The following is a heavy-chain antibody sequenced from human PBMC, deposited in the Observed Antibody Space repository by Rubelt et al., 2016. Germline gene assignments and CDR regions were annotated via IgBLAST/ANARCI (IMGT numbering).Heavy chain of an antibody. CDR2: IYHSGST. V-gene: IGHV4-38-2*02. Sequence: QVQLQESGPGLVKPSETLSLTCTVSGYSISSDSYWGWIRQPPGKGLEWIGSIYHSGSTYYNPSLKSRVALAVDTSTNQFSRKLRSVTAADTAVYYCARDSGYSSSSTLDYWGQGTLVTASS. J-gene: IGHJ4*02. CDR3: ARDSGYSSSSTLDY. D-gene: IGHD6-13*01. CDR1: GYSISSDSY.